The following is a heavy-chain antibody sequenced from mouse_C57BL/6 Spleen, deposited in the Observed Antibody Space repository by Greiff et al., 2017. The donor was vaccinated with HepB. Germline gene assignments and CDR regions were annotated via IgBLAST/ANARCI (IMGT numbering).Heavy chain of an antibody. J-gene: IGHJ4*01. CDR3: ARRVIITTVYYAMYY. CDR1: GYTFTDYY. D-gene: IGHD1-1*01. V-gene: IGHV1-26*01. CDR2: INPNNGGT. Sequence: EVQLQQSGPELVKPGASVKISCKASGYTFTDYYMNWVKQSHGKSLEWIGDINPNNGGTSYNQKFKGKATLTVDKYSSTAYMELSSLTSEDSAVYYCARRVIITTVYYAMYYWGQGTSVTVSS.